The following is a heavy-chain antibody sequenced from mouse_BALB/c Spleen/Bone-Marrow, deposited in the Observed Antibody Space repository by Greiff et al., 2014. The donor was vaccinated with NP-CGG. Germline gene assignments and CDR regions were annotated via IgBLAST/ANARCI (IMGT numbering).Heavy chain of an antibody. CDR1: GYTFTSYW. CDR2: ISPGSGAT. CDR3: ASGSYYSGGSPSGFAY. Sequence: DLVKPGASVKLSCKASGYTFTSYWINWVKQRPGQGLEWIGRISPGSGATYYNEMFKGKATLTVDTSSTTAYIQLSSLSSEDSAVYVCASGSYYSGGSPSGFAYWGQGTLVTVSA. D-gene: IGHD1-1*01. V-gene: IGHV1S41*01. J-gene: IGHJ3*01.